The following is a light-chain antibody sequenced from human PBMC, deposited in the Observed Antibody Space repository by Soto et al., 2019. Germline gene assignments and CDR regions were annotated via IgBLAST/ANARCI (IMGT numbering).Light chain of an antibody. CDR1: SSDVGAYNY. Sequence: QSALTQPPSASGSPGQSVTISCTGTSSDVGAYNYVSWYQQYPGKAPKLMIYEVSKRPSGVPDRVSVSKSGKTASLTVSGLHPEDEAEYYCSSFAGGNIWVFGGGTKLTVL. J-gene: IGLJ3*02. CDR3: SSFAGGNIWV. CDR2: EVS. V-gene: IGLV2-8*01.